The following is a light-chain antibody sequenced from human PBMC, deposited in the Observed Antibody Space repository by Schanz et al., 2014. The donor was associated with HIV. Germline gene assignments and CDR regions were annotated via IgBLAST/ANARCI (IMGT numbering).Light chain of an antibody. CDR1: QSVSDSF. J-gene: IGKJ4*01. CDR3: QQYDRSPYT. CDR2: RSS. V-gene: IGKV3-20*01. Sequence: EIVLTQSPGSLSLSPGGRATLSCRASQSVSDSFLAWYQQKPGQAPRLLIYRSSRRATGIPDRFSGSGSGTDFTLTISRLEPEDFAVYYCQQYDRSPYTFGGGTKVEIK.